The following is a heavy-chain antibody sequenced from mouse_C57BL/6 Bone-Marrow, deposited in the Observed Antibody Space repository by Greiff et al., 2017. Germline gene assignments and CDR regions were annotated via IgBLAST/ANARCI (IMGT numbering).Heavy chain of an antibody. Sequence: EVQLQQSGAELVKPGASVKLSCTASGFNIKDYYMHWVKQRPDQGLEWIGRIDPEDGATKYAPKFQGKATITAATSSNTAYLQLSSLTSEDTAVYYCAYYYGSSYVAYWGQGTLVTVSA. D-gene: IGHD1-1*01. J-gene: IGHJ3*01. CDR2: IDPEDGAT. CDR1: GFNIKDYY. V-gene: IGHV14-2*01. CDR3: AYYYGSSYVAY.